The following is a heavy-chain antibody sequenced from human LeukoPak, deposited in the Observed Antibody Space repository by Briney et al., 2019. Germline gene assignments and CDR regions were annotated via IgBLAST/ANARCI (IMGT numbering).Heavy chain of an antibody. CDR3: SRGRHNAFDI. D-gene: IGHD6-6*01. Sequence: GGSLRLPCAASGFIFSDSWMHWVRQAPGKGPVWVSRLTPDGGRTDYADSVKGRFTISRDNAKNTLYLQMNNLRADDTAVYYCSRGRHNAFDILGQGTMVTVSS. CDR1: GFIFSDSW. J-gene: IGHJ3*02. CDR2: LTPDGGRT. V-gene: IGHV3-74*01.